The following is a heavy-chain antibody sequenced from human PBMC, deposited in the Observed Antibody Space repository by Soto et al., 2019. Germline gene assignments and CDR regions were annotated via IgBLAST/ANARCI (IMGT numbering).Heavy chain of an antibody. V-gene: IGHV3-23*01. CDR1: GFTFSSYA. Sequence: EVQLLESGGGLVQPGGSLRLSCAASGFTFSSYAMSWVLQAPGKGLEWVSAISGSGGSTYYADSVKGRFTISRDNSKNTLYLQMNSLRAEDTAVYYCAKGFHFGYSSSYRGQGTLVTVSS. J-gene: IGHJ4*02. CDR2: ISGSGGST. CDR3: AKGFHFGYSSSY. D-gene: IGHD6-13*01.